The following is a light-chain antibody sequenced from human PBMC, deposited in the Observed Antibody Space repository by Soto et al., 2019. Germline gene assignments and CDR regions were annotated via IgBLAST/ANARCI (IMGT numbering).Light chain of an antibody. Sequence: EIVLTQSPATLSLSPGERATLSCRASQSVSSYLAWYQQKPGQAPRLLIYDASRRDIGVPDRFSGSGSGTDFTLTISRLEPEDFAVYYCQQYGSSLTWTFGQGTKVDIK. V-gene: IGKV3-20*01. CDR2: DAS. CDR3: QQYGSSLTWT. CDR1: QSVSSY. J-gene: IGKJ1*01.